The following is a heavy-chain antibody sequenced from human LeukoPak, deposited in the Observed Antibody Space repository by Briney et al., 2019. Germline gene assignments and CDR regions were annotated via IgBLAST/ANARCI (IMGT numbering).Heavy chain of an antibody. V-gene: IGHV3-53*01. CDR2: IYSGGST. D-gene: IGHD4-23*01. CDR3: ANPSPMVVTPTDY. J-gene: IGHJ4*02. CDR1: GFTVSSNY. Sequence: GGSLRLSCAASGFTVSSNYMSWVRQAPGKGLEWVSVIYSGGSTYYADSVKGRFTISRDNSKNTLYLQMNSLRAEDTAVYYCANPSPMVVTPTDYWGQGTLVTVSS.